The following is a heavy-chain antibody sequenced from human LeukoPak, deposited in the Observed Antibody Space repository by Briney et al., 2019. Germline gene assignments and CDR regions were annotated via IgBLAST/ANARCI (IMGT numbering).Heavy chain of an antibody. J-gene: IGHJ6*03. CDR3: ARDSRESTVTYMDV. Sequence: PGGSLRLSCAASGFTFSSYTMNWVRQAPGKGLEWVSSISSTSTYIHYADSLKGRFTISRDNAKNSLYLQMNSLGAEDTALYHCARDSRESTVTYMDVWGKGTTVTISS. CDR1: GFTFSSYT. CDR2: ISSTSTYI. V-gene: IGHV3-21*04. D-gene: IGHD4-17*01.